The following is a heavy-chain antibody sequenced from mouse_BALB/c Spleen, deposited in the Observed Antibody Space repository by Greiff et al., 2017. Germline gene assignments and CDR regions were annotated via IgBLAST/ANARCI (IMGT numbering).Heavy chain of an antibody. CDR2: ISYSGST. V-gene: IGHV3-2*02. Sequence: EVKLVESGPGLVKPSQSLSLTCTVTGYSITSDYAWNWIRQFPGNKLEWMGYISYSGSTSYNPSLKSRISITRDTSKNQFFLQLNSVTTEDTATYYCARHYYGYYFDYWGQGTTLTVSS. J-gene: IGHJ2*01. D-gene: IGHD2-2*01. CDR1: GYSITSDYA. CDR3: ARHYYGYYFDY.